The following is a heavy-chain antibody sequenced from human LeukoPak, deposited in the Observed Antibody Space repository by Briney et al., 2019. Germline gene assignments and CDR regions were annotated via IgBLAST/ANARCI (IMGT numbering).Heavy chain of an antibody. CDR1: NFTFSHYA. V-gene: IGHV3-21*04. CDR2: ISDIGSYI. CDR3: ASDGGGVANNYFDS. J-gene: IGHJ4*02. Sequence: PGGSLRLSCEASNFTFSHYAMNGLRQTPGKGLEWVASISDIGSYIYYADSVKGRFTISRDNAKDSLYLQMNSLRAEDTAVYFCASDGGGVANNYFDSWGQGTLVSVSS. D-gene: IGHD3-3*01.